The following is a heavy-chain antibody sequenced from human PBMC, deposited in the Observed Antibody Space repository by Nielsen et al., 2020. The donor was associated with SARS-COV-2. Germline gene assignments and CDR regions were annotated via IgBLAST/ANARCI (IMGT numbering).Heavy chain of an antibody. D-gene: IGHD3-22*01. CDR1: GDFISRGDHF. CDR3: ARDGPKSGFNRRYCKPGTGCYYNHYHMDL. V-gene: IGHV4-30-4*01. CDR2: ISNSGRT. J-gene: IGHJ6*04. Sequence: SETLSLTCIVSGDFISRGDHFWGWIRQPPGGGLEWIGYISNSGRTSYNSSLSGRAVLSLDTSNNQFSLNLNSVTAADTAVYYCARDGPKSGFNRRYCKPGTGCYYNHYHMDLWGKGTTVTVSS.